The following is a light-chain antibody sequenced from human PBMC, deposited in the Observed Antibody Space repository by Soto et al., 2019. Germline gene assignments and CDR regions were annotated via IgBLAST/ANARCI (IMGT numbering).Light chain of an antibody. V-gene: IGKV1-9*01. CDR1: PGISTY. Sequence: DIQLTQSPSFLSASVGDRVTITCRASPGISTYLAWYQQEPGKAPRLLIYAASTLQSGVPSRFSGSGSGTEFTLTISSLQSEDLATYYCQEVNTYTFGPGTKVQIK. J-gene: IGKJ1*01. CDR2: AAS. CDR3: QEVNTYT.